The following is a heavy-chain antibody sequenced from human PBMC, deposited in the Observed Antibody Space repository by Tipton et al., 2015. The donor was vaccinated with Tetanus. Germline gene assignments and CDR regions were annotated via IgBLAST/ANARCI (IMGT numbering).Heavy chain of an antibody. D-gene: IGHD6-6*01. CDR2: IYSSGST. CDR1: GGSIGSGGYY. J-gene: IGHJ4*02. V-gene: IGHV4-31*03. Sequence: LRLSCTVSGGSIGSGGYYWSWIRQHPGKGLEWIGDIYSSGSTYYNPSLKSRVTILVDTTKNQFYLKLKSVTAADAAVYYCARDQARGARGWNYFDYWGQGSLVSVSS. CDR3: ARDQARGARGWNYFDY.